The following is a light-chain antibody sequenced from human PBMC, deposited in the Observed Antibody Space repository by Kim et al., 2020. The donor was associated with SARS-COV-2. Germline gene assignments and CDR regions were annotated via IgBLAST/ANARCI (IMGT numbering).Light chain of an antibody. CDR2: GKN. CDR3: HSRDSSGNHYV. J-gene: IGLJ1*01. Sequence: SYELTQDPAVSVALGQTVRITCQGDSLRSYYASWYQQKPGQAPVLVIYGKNNRPSGIPDRFSGSSSGNTASLTITGAQAEDEADYYCHSRDSSGNHYVFG. CDR1: SLRSYY. V-gene: IGLV3-19*01.